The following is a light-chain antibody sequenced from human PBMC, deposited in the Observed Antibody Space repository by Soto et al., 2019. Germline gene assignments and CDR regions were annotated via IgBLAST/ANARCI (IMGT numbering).Light chain of an antibody. CDR2: EVS. Sequence: QSALTQPASVSGSPGQSITISCTGTSSDVGGYNYVSWYQQHPGKAPKLMIYEVSNRPSGVSNRFSGTKSGNTDSLTISGLQGEDEADYYCSSYTSSSTRVFGGGTKLTVL. CDR3: SSYTSSSTRV. J-gene: IGLJ3*02. CDR1: SSDVGGYNY. V-gene: IGLV2-14*01.